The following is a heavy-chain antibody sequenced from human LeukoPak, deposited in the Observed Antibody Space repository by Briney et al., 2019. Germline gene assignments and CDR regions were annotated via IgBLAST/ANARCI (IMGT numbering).Heavy chain of an antibody. CDR2: INTNTGNP. J-gene: IGHJ6*03. D-gene: IGHD6-19*01. Sequence: ASVKVSCKASGYTFTSYAMNWVRQAPGQGLEWMGWINTNTGNPTYAQGFTGRFVFSLDTSVSTAYLQISSLKAEDTAVYYCAREAGSGWSYYYYYYYMDVWGKGTTVTVSS. CDR3: AREAGSGWSYYYYYYYMDV. V-gene: IGHV7-4-1*02. CDR1: GYTFTSYA.